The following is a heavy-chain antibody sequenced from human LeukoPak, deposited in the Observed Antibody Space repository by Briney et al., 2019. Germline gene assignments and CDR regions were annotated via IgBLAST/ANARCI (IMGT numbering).Heavy chain of an antibody. Sequence: GGSLRLSCAASGFTFSSYAMSWVRQAPGKGLQWVSAISGSGGSTYYSDSVKGRFTISRDNSKNTLYLQMNSLRAEDTAVYYCARGGSSGRGYFDYWGQGTLVTVSS. CDR3: ARGGSSGRGYFDY. V-gene: IGHV3-23*01. J-gene: IGHJ4*02. D-gene: IGHD6-19*01. CDR2: ISGSGGST. CDR1: GFTFSSYA.